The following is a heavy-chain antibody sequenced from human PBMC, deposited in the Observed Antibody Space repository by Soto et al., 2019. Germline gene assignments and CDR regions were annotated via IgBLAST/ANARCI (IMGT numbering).Heavy chain of an antibody. CDR1: GGSISTSY. CDR3: ARAYSSSSSFDP. D-gene: IGHD6-13*01. V-gene: IGHV4-59*01. Sequence: QVHLQESGPGLVKPSETLSLTCTVSGGSISTSYWSWIRQPPGKGLEWIAYIYDSGSTNYNPSLKSRVTISVDTSKNQFSLKLTSVTAPDTAVYYCARAYSSSSSFDPWGQGTLVTVSS. J-gene: IGHJ5*02. CDR2: IYDSGST.